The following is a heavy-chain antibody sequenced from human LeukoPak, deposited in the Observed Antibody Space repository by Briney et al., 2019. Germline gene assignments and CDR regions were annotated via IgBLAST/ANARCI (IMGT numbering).Heavy chain of an antibody. CDR3: ARGGVDHYGSGTYYLMYYFDH. Sequence: GGSLRLTCATSGFTFNTHTMHWVRLAPGKGLEWVSGISGSGGATYYADSVKGRFTVSRDDPHNTLYLQMNSVRAEDTAVYFCARGGVDHYGSGTYYLMYYFDHWGQGALVTVSS. CDR1: GFTFNTHT. D-gene: IGHD3-10*01. V-gene: IGHV3-23*01. CDR2: ISGSGGAT. J-gene: IGHJ4*02.